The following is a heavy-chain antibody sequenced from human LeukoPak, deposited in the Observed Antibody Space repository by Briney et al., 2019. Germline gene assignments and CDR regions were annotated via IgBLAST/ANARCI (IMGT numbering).Heavy chain of an antibody. Sequence: PSETLSLTCTVPGGSISSSSYYWGWIRQPPGKGLEWIGSIYYSGSTYYNPSLKSRVTISVDTSKNQFSLKLSSVTAADTAVCYCASGARGFDYWGQGTLVTVSS. J-gene: IGHJ4*02. CDR2: IYYSGST. D-gene: IGHD3-16*01. CDR1: GGSISSSSYY. V-gene: IGHV4-39*01. CDR3: ASGARGFDY.